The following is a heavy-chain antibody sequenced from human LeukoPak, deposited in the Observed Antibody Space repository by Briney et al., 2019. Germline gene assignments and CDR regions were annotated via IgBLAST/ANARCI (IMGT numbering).Heavy chain of an antibody. V-gene: IGHV4-39*07. CDR3: ARDSRVPSSSSRL. CDR1: GGSISSSSYY. Sequence: SETLSLTCTVSGGSISSSSYYWGWIRQPPGKGLEWIGSIYYSGSTYYNPSLKSRVTISVDTSKNQFSLKLSSVTAADTAVYYCARDSRVPSSSSRLWGQGTLVTVSS. J-gene: IGHJ4*02. D-gene: IGHD6-13*01. CDR2: IYYSGST.